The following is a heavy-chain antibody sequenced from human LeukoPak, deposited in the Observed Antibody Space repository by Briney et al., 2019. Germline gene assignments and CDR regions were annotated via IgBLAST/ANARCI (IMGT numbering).Heavy chain of an antibody. CDR3: ARDSASTPLDY. J-gene: IGHJ4*02. V-gene: IGHV3-33*01. D-gene: IGHD1-26*01. CDR1: GFTFSSYG. CDR2: VSNDGRNE. Sequence: GGPLRLSCATSGFTFSSYGIHWVRQAPGKGVEWVAVVSNDGRNEYYADSVQGRFSISRDNSKNTVYLQMNSLRAEDTAVYYCARDSASTPLDYWGQGTLVTVSS.